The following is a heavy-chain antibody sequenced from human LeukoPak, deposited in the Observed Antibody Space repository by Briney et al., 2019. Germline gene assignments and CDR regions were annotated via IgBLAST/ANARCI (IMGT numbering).Heavy chain of an antibody. Sequence: GGSLRLSCAASGFTFSNAWMNWVRQAPGKGLEWVGRIKSKTDGGTTDYAAPVKGRFTTSRDDSKNTLYLQMNSLRAEDTAVYYCAKGFIDAFDIWGQGTMVTVSS. CDR1: GFTFSNAW. CDR3: AKGFIDAFDI. V-gene: IGHV3-15*07. J-gene: IGHJ3*02. CDR2: IKSKTDGGTT.